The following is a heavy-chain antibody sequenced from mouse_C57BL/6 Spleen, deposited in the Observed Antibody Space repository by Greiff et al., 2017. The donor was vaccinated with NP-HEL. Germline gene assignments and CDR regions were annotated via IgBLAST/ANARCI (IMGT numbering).Heavy chain of an antibody. V-gene: IGHV1-50*01. D-gene: IGHD6-1*01. CDR3: AKESSLAY. J-gene: IGHJ3*01. CDR1: GYTFTSYW. Sequence: VQLQQPGAELVKPGASVKLSCKASGYTFTSYWMQWVKQRPGQGLEWIGEIDPSDSYTNYNQKFKGKATLTVDTSSSTAYMQLSSLTSEDSAVYYCAKESSLAYWGQGTLVTVSA. CDR2: IDPSDSYT.